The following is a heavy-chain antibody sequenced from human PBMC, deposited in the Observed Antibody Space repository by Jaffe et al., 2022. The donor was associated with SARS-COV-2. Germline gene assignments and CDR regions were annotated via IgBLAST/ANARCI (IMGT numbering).Heavy chain of an antibody. J-gene: IGHJ6*02. CDR2: IFSNDEK. CDR3: ARIARDGYRVRPLYGMDV. Sequence: QVTLKESGPVLVKPTETLTLTCTVSGFSLSNARMGVSWIRQPPGKALEWLAHIFSNDEKSYSTSLKSRLTISKDTSKSQVVLTMTNMDPVDTATYYCARIARDGYRVRPLYGMDVWGQGTTVTVSS. D-gene: IGHD5-12*01. CDR1: GFSLSNARMG. V-gene: IGHV2-26*01.